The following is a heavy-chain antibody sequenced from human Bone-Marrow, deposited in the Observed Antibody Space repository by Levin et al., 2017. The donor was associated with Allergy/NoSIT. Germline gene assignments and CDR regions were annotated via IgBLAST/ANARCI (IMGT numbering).Heavy chain of an antibody. CDR1: GFTVSSNY. D-gene: IGHD2-21*01. Sequence: GESLKISCAASGFTVSSNYMSWVRQAPGKGLEWVSITYSGGNTYYTDSVKGRFTISRDTSKNTLYLQMNSLRAEDTAVYYCARAYCGDNCHDGPYFDSWGQGTLVTVSP. CDR3: ARAYCGDNCHDGPYFDS. V-gene: IGHV3-53*01. CDR2: TYSGGNT. J-gene: IGHJ4*02.